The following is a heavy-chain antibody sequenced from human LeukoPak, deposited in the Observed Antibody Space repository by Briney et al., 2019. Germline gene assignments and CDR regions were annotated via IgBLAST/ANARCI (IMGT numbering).Heavy chain of an antibody. J-gene: IGHJ5*02. Sequence: SETLSLTCTVSGGSISSSSYYWGWIRQPPGKGLEWIGSIYYSGSTYYNPSLKSRVTISVDTSKNQFSLKLSSVTAADTAVYYCARGRRRGSGSQNWFDPWGQGTLVTVSS. D-gene: IGHD1-26*01. CDR2: IYYSGST. CDR3: ARGRRRGSGSQNWFDP. V-gene: IGHV4-39*07. CDR1: GGSISSSSYY.